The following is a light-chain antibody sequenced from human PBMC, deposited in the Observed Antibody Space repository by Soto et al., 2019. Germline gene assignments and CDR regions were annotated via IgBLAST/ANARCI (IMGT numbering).Light chain of an antibody. V-gene: IGKV3-11*01. J-gene: IGKJ2*01. CDR2: DAS. Sequence: DIVLTQSPATLSLSPGERATLSCRASQSVSSYLAWFQQRPGHVPGLLIYDASKRATGIPARFSASGSGTDFTLTISSLEPEDFAIYFCQQRSNWPPMYTFGQGTKLEIK. CDR1: QSVSSY. CDR3: QQRSNWPPMYT.